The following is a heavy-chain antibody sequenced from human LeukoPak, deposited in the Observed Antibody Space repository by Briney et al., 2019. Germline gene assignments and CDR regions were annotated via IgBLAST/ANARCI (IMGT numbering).Heavy chain of an antibody. Sequence: GGSLRLSCAASGFTFSDYYMSWIRHAPGTGLEWVSYISSSGSTIYYADSVKGRFTLSRDNAKTSLYLQMNSQRAEDTAVYYCITIAARPSDYWGQGTLVTVSS. V-gene: IGHV3-11*01. CDR2: ISSSGSTI. J-gene: IGHJ4*02. CDR1: GFTFSDYY. D-gene: IGHD6-6*01. CDR3: ITIAARPSDY.